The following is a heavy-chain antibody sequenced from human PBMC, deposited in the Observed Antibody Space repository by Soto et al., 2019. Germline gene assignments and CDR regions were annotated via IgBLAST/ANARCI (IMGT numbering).Heavy chain of an antibody. V-gene: IGHV2-5*02. CDR1: GFSLSTSGVG. D-gene: IGHD3-10*01. J-gene: IGHJ5*02. CDR2: IYWDDDK. Sequence: QITLKQSGPTLVKPTQPLTLTCTFSGFSLSTSGVGVGWIRQPPGKALEWLALIYWDDDKRYSPSLQSRLTIPNDTSKNQVVLTMANMDPVDTATYYCAHLRWFGELSNWFDPWGQGTLVTVSS. CDR3: AHLRWFGELSNWFDP.